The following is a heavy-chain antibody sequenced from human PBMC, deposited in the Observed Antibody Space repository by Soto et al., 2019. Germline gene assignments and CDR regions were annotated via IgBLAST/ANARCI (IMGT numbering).Heavy chain of an antibody. D-gene: IGHD2-21*02. J-gene: IGHJ6*02. CDR2: ISAYNGNT. CDR1: GYTFTSYG. V-gene: IGHV1-18*01. Sequence: QVQLVQSGAEVKKPGASVKVSCKASGYTFTSYGISWVRQAPGQGLEWMGWISAYNGNTNYAQKLQGRVTMTTDTSTSTDYMELRSLRSDDTAVYYCARDADCGGDCYSWYYYGMDVWGQGTTVTVSS. CDR3: ARDADCGGDCYSWYYYGMDV.